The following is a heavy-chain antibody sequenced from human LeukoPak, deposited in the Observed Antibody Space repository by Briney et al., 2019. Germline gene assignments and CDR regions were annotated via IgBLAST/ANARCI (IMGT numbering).Heavy chain of an antibody. J-gene: IGHJ3*02. V-gene: IGHV1-3*03. CDR2: INAGNGNT. D-gene: IGHD3-16*02. CDR3: ARGGPLRLGELSLIGAFDI. Sequence: ASVKVSCKASGYTFTSYAMHWVRQAPGQRLEWMGWINAGNGNTKYSQEFQGRVTMTRDMSTSTVYMELSSLRSEDTAVYYCARGGPLRLGELSLIGAFDIWGQGTMVTVSS. CDR1: GYTFTSYA.